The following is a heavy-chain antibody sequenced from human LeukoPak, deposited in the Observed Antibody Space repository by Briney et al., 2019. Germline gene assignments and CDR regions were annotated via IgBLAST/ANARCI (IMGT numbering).Heavy chain of an antibody. CDR1: GFTFSSYA. D-gene: IGHD6-19*01. V-gene: IGHV3-74*01. CDR2: VNSDGRST. J-gene: IGHJ4*02. Sequence: GGSLRLSCEASGFTFSSYAFHWVRQAPGKRLVWVSRVNSDGRSTSYADSVKGRFTISRDNAKNTLFLQMNSLRAEDTALYFCARGSGWYHYFDYWGLGTLVTVSS. CDR3: ARGSGWYHYFDY.